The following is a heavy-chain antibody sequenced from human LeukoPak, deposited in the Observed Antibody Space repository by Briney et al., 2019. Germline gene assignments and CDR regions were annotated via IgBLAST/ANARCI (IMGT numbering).Heavy chain of an antibody. CDR3: ARRVLRFLEWSQKGDYYYMDV. CDR2: INPNSGGT. D-gene: IGHD3-3*01. J-gene: IGHJ6*03. Sequence: TVSFKASGYTFTGYYMHWVRQAPGQGLEWMGWINPNSGGTNYAQKFQGRVTITRDTSISTAYMELSSLRSEDTAVYYCARRVLRFLEWSQKGDYYYMDVWGKGTTVTVSS. V-gene: IGHV1-2*02. CDR1: GYTFTGYY.